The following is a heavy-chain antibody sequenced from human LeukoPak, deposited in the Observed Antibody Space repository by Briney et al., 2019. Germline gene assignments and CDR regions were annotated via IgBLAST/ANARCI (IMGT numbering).Heavy chain of an antibody. CDR2: ISGSGDRT. CDR3: AKDRIPVAGRQDIWDY. V-gene: IGHV3-23*01. J-gene: IGHJ4*02. D-gene: IGHD6-19*01. Sequence: PGGSLRLSCVVAGFTFSNYAMTWVRQAPGKGLGWVSGISGSGDRTYYADSVKGRFTISRDNSKNTLYLQMNSLTDDDSAVYYCAKDRIPVAGRQDIWDYWGQGTLVTVSS. CDR1: GFTFSNYA.